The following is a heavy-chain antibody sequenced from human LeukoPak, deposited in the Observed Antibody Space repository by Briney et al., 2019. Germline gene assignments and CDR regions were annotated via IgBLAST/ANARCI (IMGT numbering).Heavy chain of an antibody. Sequence: AASVKVSCKASGYTFTSYYMHWVRQAPGQGLEWMGIINPSGGSTSYAQKFQGRVTMTRDMSTSTVYMELSSLRSEDTAVYYCARVSKSIDAFDIWGQGTMVTVSS. CDR3: ARVSKSIDAFDI. J-gene: IGHJ3*02. CDR1: GYTFTSYY. CDR2: INPSGGST. V-gene: IGHV1-46*01.